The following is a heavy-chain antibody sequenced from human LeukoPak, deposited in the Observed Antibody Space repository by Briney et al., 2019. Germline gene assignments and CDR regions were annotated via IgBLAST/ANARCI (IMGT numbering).Heavy chain of an antibody. D-gene: IGHD5-18*01. CDR1: GFTFSSYG. V-gene: IGHV3-30*03. CDR3: ARGGYHAYYLDY. J-gene: IGHJ4*02. Sequence: GGSLRLSCAASGFTFSSYGMHWVRQAPGKGLEWVAVISYDGTNKYYADSVKGRFTISRDNSKNTLYLQMNSLRAEDTAVYYCARGGYHAYYLDYWGQGSLVTVSS. CDR2: ISYDGTNK.